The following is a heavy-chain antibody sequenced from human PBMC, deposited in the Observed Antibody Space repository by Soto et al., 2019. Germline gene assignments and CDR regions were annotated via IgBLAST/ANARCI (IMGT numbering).Heavy chain of an antibody. CDR3: ARGPLNDYGGNSHAFDI. J-gene: IGHJ3*02. Sequence: SVKLSCKASGGTFSSYAISWVRQAPGQGLEWMGGIIPIFGTANYAQKFQGRVTITADESTSTAYMELSSLRSEDTAVYYCARGPLNDYGGNSHAFDIWGQGTMVTVS. D-gene: IGHD4-17*01. CDR2: IIPIFGTA. CDR1: GGTFSSYA. V-gene: IGHV1-69*13.